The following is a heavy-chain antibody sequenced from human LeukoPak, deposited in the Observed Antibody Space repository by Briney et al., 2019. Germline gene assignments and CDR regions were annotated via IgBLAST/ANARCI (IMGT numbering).Heavy chain of an antibody. CDR3: ARVVPYYYDSSGQGGDAFDI. D-gene: IGHD3-22*01. CDR2: IYYSGST. V-gene: IGHV4-39*07. J-gene: IGHJ3*02. CDR1: GGSISSSSYY. Sequence: SETLSLTCTVSGGSISSSSYYWGWIRQPPGKGLEWIGSIYYSGSTYYNPSLKSRVTISVDTSKNQFSLKLSSVTAADTAVYYCARVVPYYYDSSGQGGDAFDIWGQGTMVTVSS.